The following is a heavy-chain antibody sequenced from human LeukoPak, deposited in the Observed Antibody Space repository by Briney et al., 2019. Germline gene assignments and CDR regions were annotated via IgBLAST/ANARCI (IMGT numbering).Heavy chain of an antibody. D-gene: IGHD6-6*01. CDR2: ISSSSSYI. Sequence: PGGSLKLSCAASGFTFSSYSMNWVRQAPGKGLEWVSSISSSSSYIYYADSVKGRFTISRDNAKNSLYLQMNSLRAEDTAVYYCARSHSIAALSAFDIWGQGTMVTVSS. J-gene: IGHJ3*02. CDR3: ARSHSIAALSAFDI. V-gene: IGHV3-21*01. CDR1: GFTFSSYS.